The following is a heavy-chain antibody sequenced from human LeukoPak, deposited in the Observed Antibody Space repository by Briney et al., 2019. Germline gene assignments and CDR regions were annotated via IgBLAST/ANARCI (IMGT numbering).Heavy chain of an antibody. CDR1: GFTFSSYG. J-gene: IGHJ4*02. CDR2: IWYDGSNK. Sequence: GGSLRLSCAASGFTFSSYGMHWVRQAPGKGLEWVAVIWYDGSNKYYADSVKGRFTISRDNSKNTLYLQMNSLRAEDTAVYYCAGGGGYSYGYGDYFDYWGQGTLVTVSS. V-gene: IGHV3-33*01. CDR3: AGGGGYSYGYGDYFDY. D-gene: IGHD5-18*01.